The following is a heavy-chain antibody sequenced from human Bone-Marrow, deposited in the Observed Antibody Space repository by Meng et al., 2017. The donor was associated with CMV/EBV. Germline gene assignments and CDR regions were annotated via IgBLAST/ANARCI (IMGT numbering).Heavy chain of an antibody. CDR2: ICPSDSDT. J-gene: IGHJ4*02. D-gene: IGHD2-21*01. CDR3: ARRPRLYCGTDCEFDC. Sequence: GESLKISWEASGNSFASYCIGWVRQMPGKGLEWMGIICPSDSDTIYNPSFQGQVTISADTSINTAYLQWNSLKASDTAMYYCARRPRLYCGTDCEFDCWGQGTLVTVSS. V-gene: IGHV5-51*01. CDR1: GNSFASYC.